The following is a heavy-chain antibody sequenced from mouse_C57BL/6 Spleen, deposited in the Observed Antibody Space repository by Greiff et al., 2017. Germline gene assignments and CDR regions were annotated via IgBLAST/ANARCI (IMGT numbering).Heavy chain of an antibody. J-gene: IGHJ4*01. CDR1: GYAFSSSW. V-gene: IGHV1-82*01. Sequence: QVQLQQSGPELVKPGASVKISCKASGYAFSSSWMNWVKQRPGKGLEWIGRIYPGDGDTNYNGKFKGKATLTADKSSSTAYMQLSSLTSEDSAVYFCARWGNYYAMDYWGQGTSVTVSS. CDR3: ARWGNYYAMDY. CDR2: IYPGDGDT.